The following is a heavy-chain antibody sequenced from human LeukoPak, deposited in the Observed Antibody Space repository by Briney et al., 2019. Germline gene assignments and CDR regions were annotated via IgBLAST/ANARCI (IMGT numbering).Heavy chain of an antibody. D-gene: IGHD2-15*01. CDR1: GFTFSDYY. V-gene: IGHV3-11*04. CDR3: ARDRGSGFFDP. Sequence: GGSLRLSCADSGFTFSDYYMSWIRQAPGKGLEWVSYISSSGSTIYYADSVKGRFTTSRDNAKNSLYLQMNSLRAEDTAVYYCARDRGSGFFDPWGQGTLVTVSS. J-gene: IGHJ5*02. CDR2: ISSSGSTI.